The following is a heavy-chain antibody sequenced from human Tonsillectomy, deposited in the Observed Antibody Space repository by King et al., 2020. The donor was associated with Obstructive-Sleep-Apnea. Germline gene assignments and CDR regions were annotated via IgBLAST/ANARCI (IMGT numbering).Heavy chain of an antibody. V-gene: IGHV4-39*07. CDR3: ARADRDIAMGLFDY. D-gene: IGHD5-18*01. CDR1: GGFISRNFY. CDR2: NYYSGTT. Sequence: QLQESGPGLMKPSETLSLTCTGSGGFISRNFYWGGIRQPPGEGLEWIGHNYYSGTTYSNPSLKSRITISVDQSKNHFSLELNSVTAADTAVYCCARADRDIAMGLFDYWGQGTLVTVSS. J-gene: IGHJ4*02.